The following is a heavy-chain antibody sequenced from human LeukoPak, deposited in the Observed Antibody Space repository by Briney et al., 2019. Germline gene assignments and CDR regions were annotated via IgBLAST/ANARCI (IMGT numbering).Heavy chain of an antibody. D-gene: IGHD1-26*01. Sequence: EASVKVSCKASGYTFTDYYMHWVRQAPGHGLEWMGRINPNSGGTNYAQKFQGRVTMTRDKSINTAYMELSRLRCDDTAVYYCASGSYWTWGQGTLVTVSS. V-gene: IGHV1-2*06. CDR1: GYTFTDYY. CDR3: ASGSYWT. CDR2: INPNSGGT. J-gene: IGHJ5*02.